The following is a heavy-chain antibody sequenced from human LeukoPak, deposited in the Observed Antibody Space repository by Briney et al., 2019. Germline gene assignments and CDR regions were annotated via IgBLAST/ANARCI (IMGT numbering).Heavy chain of an antibody. D-gene: IGHD3-22*01. J-gene: IGHJ6*02. Sequence: ASVKVSCKASGGTFSSYAISWVRQAPGQGLEWMGRIIPILGIANYAQKFQGRVTITADKSTSTAYMELSSLRSEDTAVYYCARVYDSSGYPKLGGYYYYGMDVWGQGTTVTVSS. V-gene: IGHV1-69*04. CDR2: IIPILGIA. CDR1: GGTFSSYA. CDR3: ARVYDSSGYPKLGGYYYYGMDV.